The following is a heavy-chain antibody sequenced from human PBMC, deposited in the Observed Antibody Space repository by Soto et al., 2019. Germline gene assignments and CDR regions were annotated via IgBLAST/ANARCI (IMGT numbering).Heavy chain of an antibody. CDR3: ARVGAISRYFDY. CDR2: INAGNGNT. J-gene: IGHJ4*02. D-gene: IGHD1-26*01. Sequence: WASVKVSCKASGYTFTSYAMHWVRQAPGQRLEWMGWINAGNGNTKYSQKLQGRVTITRDTSASTAYMELSSLRSEDTAVYYCARVGAISRYFDYWGQGTLVTVSS. CDR1: GYTFTSYA. V-gene: IGHV1-3*01.